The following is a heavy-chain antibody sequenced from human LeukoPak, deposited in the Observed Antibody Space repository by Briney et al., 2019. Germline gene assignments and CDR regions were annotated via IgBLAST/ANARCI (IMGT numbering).Heavy chain of an antibody. CDR3: ARHVRPGYYYYYMDV. CDR2: IYYSGST. J-gene: IGHJ6*03. D-gene: IGHD3-10*02. CDR1: GGSISSSSYY. V-gene: IGHV4-39*01. Sequence: SETLSLTCTASGGSISSSSYYWGWIRQPPGKGLEWIGSIYYSGSTYYNPSLKSRVTISVDTPNNQSSLKLSSMTAADTAVYYCARHVRPGYYYYYMDVWGKGTTVTVSS.